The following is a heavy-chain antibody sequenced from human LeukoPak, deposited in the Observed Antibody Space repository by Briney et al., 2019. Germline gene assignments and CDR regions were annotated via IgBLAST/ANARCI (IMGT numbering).Heavy chain of an antibody. Sequence: GGSLRLSCAASGFTFSSYSMNWVRQAPGKGLEWVSSISSSSSYIYYADSVKGRFTISRDNAKNSLYLQMNSLRAEDTAVYYCARGENEYRLLYPGYYFDYWGQGTLVTVSS. V-gene: IGHV3-21*01. J-gene: IGHJ4*02. CDR2: ISSSSSYI. CDR3: ARGENEYRLLYPGYYFDY. CDR1: GFTFSSYS. D-gene: IGHD2-2*02.